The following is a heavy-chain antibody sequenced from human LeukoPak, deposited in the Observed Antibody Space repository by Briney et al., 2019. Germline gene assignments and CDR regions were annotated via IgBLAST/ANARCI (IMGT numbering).Heavy chain of an antibody. V-gene: IGHV3-11*01. CDR3: ARDRGFVNILTGYYLDV. Sequence: GGSLRLYCAVSGFSIRDYYMSWIRQAPGKGLEWISYIVNSGTTTHYAESVKGRFTISRDNAKDSLYLQMNSLSDEDTAVYYCARDRGFVNILTGYYLDVWGRGTTVTVSS. J-gene: IGHJ6*02. D-gene: IGHD3-9*01. CDR2: IVNSGTTT. CDR1: GFSIRDYY.